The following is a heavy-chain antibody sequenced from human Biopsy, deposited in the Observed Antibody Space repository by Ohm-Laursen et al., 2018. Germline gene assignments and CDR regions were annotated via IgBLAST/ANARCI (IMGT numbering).Heavy chain of an antibody. J-gene: IGHJ5*02. CDR1: GATFSNYA. CDR3: ARSFGVVINFEHNWFDP. CDR2: INPMFGTA. V-gene: IGHV1-69*06. Sequence: SVKVSCKASGATFSNYAINWLRQAPGQGLEWMGRINPMFGTAKYAQRFQGRVTITADKSTSTADMELSSLRSDDTAVYYCARSFGVVINFEHNWFDPWGQGTLVTASS. D-gene: IGHD3-3*01.